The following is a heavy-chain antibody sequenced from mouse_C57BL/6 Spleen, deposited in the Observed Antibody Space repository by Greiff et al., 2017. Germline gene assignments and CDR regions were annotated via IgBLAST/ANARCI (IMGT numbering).Heavy chain of an antibody. V-gene: IGHV1-42*01. CDR2: INPSTGGT. Sequence: VQLQQSGPELVKPGASVKISCKASGYSFTGYYMNWVKQSPEKSLEWIGEINPSTGGTTYNQKFKAKATLTVDKSSSTAYMQLKSLTSEDSAVYYCARRSDDYEGDYYAMDYWGQGTSVTVSS. CDR1: GYSFTGYY. D-gene: IGHD2-4*01. CDR3: ARRSDDYEGDYYAMDY. J-gene: IGHJ4*01.